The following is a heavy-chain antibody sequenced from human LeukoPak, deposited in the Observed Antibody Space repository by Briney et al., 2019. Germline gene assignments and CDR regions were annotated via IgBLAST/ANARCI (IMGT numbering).Heavy chain of an antibody. J-gene: IGHJ5*02. Sequence: SETLSLTCTVSGGSFSSGSYYWSWIRQPAGKGLEWIGRIYTSGSTNYNPSLKSRVTISVDTSKNQFSLKLSSVTAADTAVYYCARGDYCTNGVCFGFDPWGQGTLVTVSS. CDR1: GGSFSSGSYY. CDR3: ARGDYCTNGVCFGFDP. V-gene: IGHV4-61*02. D-gene: IGHD2-8*01. CDR2: IYTSGST.